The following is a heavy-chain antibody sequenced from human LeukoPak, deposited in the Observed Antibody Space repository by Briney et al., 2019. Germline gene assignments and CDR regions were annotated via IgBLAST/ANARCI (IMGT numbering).Heavy chain of an antibody. CDR1: GYSFTSYW. J-gene: IGHJ4*02. CDR2: IYPGNSNT. V-gene: IGHV5-51*01. D-gene: IGHD5-18*01. Sequence: PGESLKISCKGSGYSFTSYWIGWVRQMPGKGLEWMGVIYPGNSNTRYSPSFQGQVTISADRSISTAYLQWSSLKASDTAMYYCARQGYSYGFDCWSQGTLATVSS. CDR3: ARQGYSYGFDC.